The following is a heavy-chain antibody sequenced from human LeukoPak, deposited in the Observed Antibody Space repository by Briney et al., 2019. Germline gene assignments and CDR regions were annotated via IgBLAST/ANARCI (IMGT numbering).Heavy chain of an antibody. CDR3: ARALLDYDILTGYRNYFDY. J-gene: IGHJ4*02. CDR2: ISAYNGNT. Sequence: ASVNVSCKASGYTFTSYGISWVRQAPGQGLEWMGWISAYNGNTNYAQKLQGRVTMTTDTSTSTAYVELRSLRSDDTAVYYCARALLDYDILTGYRNYFDYWGQGTLVTVSS. V-gene: IGHV1-18*01. CDR1: GYTFTSYG. D-gene: IGHD3-9*01.